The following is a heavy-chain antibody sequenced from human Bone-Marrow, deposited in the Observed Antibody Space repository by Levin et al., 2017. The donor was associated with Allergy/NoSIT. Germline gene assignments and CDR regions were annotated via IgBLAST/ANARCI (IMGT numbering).Heavy chain of an antibody. J-gene: IGHJ5*02. Sequence: GESLKISCKASGYTFTSYGISWVRQAPGQGLEWMGWISAYNGNTNYAQKLQGRVTMTTDTSTSTAYMELRSLRSDDTAVYYCARAGMVRGASIKNWFDPWGQGTLVTVSS. V-gene: IGHV1-18*01. CDR3: ARAGMVRGASIKNWFDP. CDR2: ISAYNGNT. CDR1: GYTFTSYG. D-gene: IGHD3-10*01.